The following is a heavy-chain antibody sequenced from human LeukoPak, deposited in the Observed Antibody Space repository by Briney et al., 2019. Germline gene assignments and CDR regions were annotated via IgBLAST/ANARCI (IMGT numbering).Heavy chain of an antibody. CDR2: MNPNSGNT. D-gene: IGHD3-3*01. CDR3: ARGRTRITIFGVVIMPLDY. V-gene: IGHV1-8*01. Sequence: ASVKVSCTASGYTFTSYDINWVRQATGQGLEWMGWMNPNSGNTGYAQKFQGRVTMTRNTSISTAYMELSSLRSEDTAVYYCARGRTRITIFGVVIMPLDYWGQGTLVTVSS. J-gene: IGHJ4*02. CDR1: GYTFTSYD.